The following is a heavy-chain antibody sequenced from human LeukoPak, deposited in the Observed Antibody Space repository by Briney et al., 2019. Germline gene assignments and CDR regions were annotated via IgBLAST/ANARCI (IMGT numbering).Heavy chain of an antibody. D-gene: IGHD3-9*01. V-gene: IGHV4-59*12. CDR2: VHYSGST. CDR3: ATGRSIRYFDY. CDR1: GVSIFSSC. Sequence: SETLSLTCTVSGVSIFSSCWNWVRQPPGKGLEWIGYVHYSGSTNYNPSLKSRVTISVDTSKNQFSLKLSSATAADTAVYYCATGRSIRYFDYWGQGTLVTVSS. J-gene: IGHJ4*02.